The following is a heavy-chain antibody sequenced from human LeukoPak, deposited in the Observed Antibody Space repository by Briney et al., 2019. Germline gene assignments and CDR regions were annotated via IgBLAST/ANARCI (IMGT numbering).Heavy chain of an antibody. CDR1: GFTFSSYA. D-gene: IGHD4-11*01. V-gene: IGHV3-30*04. Sequence: GRSLILSCAASGFTFSSYAMHWVRQAPGKGLEWVAVISYDGSNKYYADSVRGRFTISRDNSKNTLYLQMNSLRAEDTAVYYCAREPTVTYYYYMDVWGKGTTVTVSS. CDR2: ISYDGSNK. CDR3: AREPTVTYYYYMDV. J-gene: IGHJ6*03.